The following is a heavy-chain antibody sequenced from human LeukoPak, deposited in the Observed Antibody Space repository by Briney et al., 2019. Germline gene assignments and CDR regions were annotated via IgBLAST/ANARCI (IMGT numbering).Heavy chain of an antibody. V-gene: IGHV5-51*01. J-gene: IGHJ4*02. CDR3: ARRGPSSGSIDY. Sequence: GESLKISCKGSGYSFTSYWIGWVRQMPGKGLEWMGIIYPGDSYTSYSPSLQGHFTISGDKSISTAYLQWSRLKASATAMYYCARRGPSSGSIDYWGQGALVTVSS. D-gene: IGHD3-22*01. CDR1: GYSFTSYW. CDR2: IYPGDSYT.